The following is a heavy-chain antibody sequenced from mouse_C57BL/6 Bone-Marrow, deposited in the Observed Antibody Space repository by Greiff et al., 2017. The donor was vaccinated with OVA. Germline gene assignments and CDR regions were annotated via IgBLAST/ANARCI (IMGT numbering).Heavy chain of an antibody. CDR2: ISYDGSN. Sequence: EVQVVESGPGLVKPSQSLSLTCSVTGYSITSGYYWNWIRQFPGNKLEWMGYISYDGSNNYNPSLKNRISITRDTSKNQFFLKLNSVTTEDTATYYCARDRYYDYDWFAYWGQGTLVTVSA. CDR3: ARDRYYDYDWFAY. CDR1: GYSITSGYY. J-gene: IGHJ3*01. D-gene: IGHD2-4*01. V-gene: IGHV3-6*01.